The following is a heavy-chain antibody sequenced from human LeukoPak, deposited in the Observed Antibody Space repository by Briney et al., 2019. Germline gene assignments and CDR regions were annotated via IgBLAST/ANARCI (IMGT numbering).Heavy chain of an antibody. CDR3: AKDAIGQYRPYYFDS. CDR2: ISGSGEST. Sequence: GGSLRLSRAASGFTFRSFAMSWVRQAPGKGLEWVSAISGSGESTYYADYVKGRFTVSRDNSKNTLILQLNSLRAEDTAVYYCAKDAIGQYRPYYFDSWGKGTLVTVSS. V-gene: IGHV3-23*01. CDR1: GFTFRSFA. D-gene: IGHD3-16*02. J-gene: IGHJ4*02.